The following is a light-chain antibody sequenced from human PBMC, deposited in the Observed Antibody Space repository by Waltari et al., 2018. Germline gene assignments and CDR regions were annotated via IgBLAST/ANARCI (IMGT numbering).Light chain of an antibody. J-gene: IGKJ1*01. CDR2: WAS. Sequence: DIVMTQSPDSLAVSLGERATINCKSSQSVLYSSNNKSYLAWYQQKPVQSPKLLIYWASTRESGVPDRFSGSGSGTDFTLTISSLQAEDVAVYYCQQYYTTPWTFGQGTKVEIK. CDR1: QSVLYSSNNKSY. V-gene: IGKV4-1*01. CDR3: QQYYTTPWT.